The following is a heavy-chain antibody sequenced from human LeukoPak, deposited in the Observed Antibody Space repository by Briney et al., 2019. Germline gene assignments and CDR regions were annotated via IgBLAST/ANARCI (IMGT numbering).Heavy chain of an antibody. CDR1: DYNFTSYW. D-gene: IGHD2-2*01. CDR3: ARRRYCSSTSCRRYFDY. V-gene: IGHV5-51*01. CDR2: IYPGDSDT. Sequence: GESLQISCKGSDYNFTSYWIGWARQMPGKGLEWMGIIYPGDSDTRYSPSFQGQVTISADKSISTAYLQWSSLEASDTAMYYCARRRYCSSTSCRRYFDYWGQGTLVSVSS. J-gene: IGHJ4*02.